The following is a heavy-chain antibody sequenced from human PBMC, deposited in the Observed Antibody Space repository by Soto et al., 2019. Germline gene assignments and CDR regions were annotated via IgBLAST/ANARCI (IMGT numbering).Heavy chain of an antibody. D-gene: IGHD3-3*01. V-gene: IGHV4-4*07. Sequence: SETLSLTCTVSGGSISSYYWSWIRQPAGKGLEWIGRIYTSGSTNYNPSLKSRVTMSVDTSKNQFSLKLSSVTAADTAVYYCARDRLHDFWSGYYSYYYYGMDVWGQGTTVTVSS. CDR2: IYTSGST. CDR3: ARDRLHDFWSGYYSYYYYGMDV. CDR1: GGSISSYY. J-gene: IGHJ6*02.